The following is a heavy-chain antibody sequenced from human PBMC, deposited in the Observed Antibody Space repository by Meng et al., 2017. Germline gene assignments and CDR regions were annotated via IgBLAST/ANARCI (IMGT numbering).Heavy chain of an antibody. CDR1: GFTCSSYA. D-gene: IGHD3-10*01. V-gene: IGHV3-30*01. Sequence: QVLLVEYGGGVVQPWRSLRLSCAASGFTCSSYAMHWVRQAPGKGLEWVAVISYDGSNKYYADSVKGRFTISRDNSKNTLYLQMNSLRAEDTAVYYCASMGYWGQGTLVTVSS. CDR2: ISYDGSNK. CDR3: ASMGY. J-gene: IGHJ4*02.